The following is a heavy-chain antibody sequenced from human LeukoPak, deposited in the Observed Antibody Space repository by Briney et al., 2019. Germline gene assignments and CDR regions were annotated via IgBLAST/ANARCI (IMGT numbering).Heavy chain of an antibody. CDR3: ARGLYSGSYWIDY. CDR1: GITLSNYG. CDR2: ISGSGGGT. V-gene: IGHV3-23*01. J-gene: IGHJ4*02. D-gene: IGHD1-26*01. Sequence: QPGGSLRLSCAVSGITLSNYGMSWVRQAPGKGLEWVAGISGSGGGTNYADSVKGRFTISRDNAKNSLYLQMNSLRAEDTAVYYCARGLYSGSYWIDYWGQGTLVTVPS.